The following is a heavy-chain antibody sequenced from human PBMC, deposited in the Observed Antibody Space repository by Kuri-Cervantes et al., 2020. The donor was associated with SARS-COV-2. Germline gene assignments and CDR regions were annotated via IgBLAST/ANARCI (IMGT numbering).Heavy chain of an antibody. V-gene: IGHV1-3*01. J-gene: IGHJ5*02. Sequence: ASVKVSCKASGYTFTSYAMHWVRQAPGQRLEWMGWINAGNGNTKYSQKFQGRVTITRDTSASTAYMELSSLRSEDTAVYYCARGGYCSGGSCYLRYNWFDPWGQGTLVTVSS. CDR3: ARGGYCSGGSCYLRYNWFDP. D-gene: IGHD2-15*01. CDR2: INAGNGNT. CDR1: GYTFTSYA.